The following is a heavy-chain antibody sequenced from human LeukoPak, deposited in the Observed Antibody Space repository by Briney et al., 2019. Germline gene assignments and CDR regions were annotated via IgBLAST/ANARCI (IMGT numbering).Heavy chain of an antibody. CDR2: IYYSGST. J-gene: IGHJ5*02. D-gene: IGHD1-1*01. CDR3: AQSASRYEA. V-gene: IGHV4-39*01. CDR1: GGSISSSSYY. Sequence: PSETLSLTCTVSGGSISSSSYYWGWIRQPPGKGLEWIGSIYYSGSTYYNPSLKSRVTISVDTSKNQFSLKLSSVTAADTAVYYCAQSASRYEAWGQGTLVTVSS.